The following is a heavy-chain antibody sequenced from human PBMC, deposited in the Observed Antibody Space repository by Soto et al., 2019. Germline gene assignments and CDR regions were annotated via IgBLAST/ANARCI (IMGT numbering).Heavy chain of an antibody. CDR3: ARVKMCLGPTIGGGFAS. CDR1: GYTHGFDTYA. J-gene: IGHJ5*02. CDR2: VSPTGGST. D-gene: IGHD3-16*01. Sequence: EVQLMESGGGLVQPGGSLTLSCAGSGYTHGFDTYAMSWVRQAPGKGREWVAGVSPTGGSTYYADSVRGGVSISRDNSKQTWCMQMTSLRVGGAAVYFCARVKMCLGPTIGGGFASWGRGPLVTVSS. V-gene: IGHV3-23*01.